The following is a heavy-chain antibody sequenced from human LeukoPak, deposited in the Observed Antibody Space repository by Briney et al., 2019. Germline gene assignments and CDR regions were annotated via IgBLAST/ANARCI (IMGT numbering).Heavy chain of an antibody. D-gene: IGHD6-13*01. V-gene: IGHV1-2*06. J-gene: IGHJ4*02. CDR3: ASVYSSSGSGDY. Sequence: ASVKVSCKASGYTFTGYYMHWVRQAPGQGLGWMGRINPNSGGTNYAQKFQGRVTMTRDTSISTAYMELSRLRSDDTAVYYCASVYSSSGSGDYWGQGTLVTVSS. CDR1: GYTFTGYY. CDR2: INPNSGGT.